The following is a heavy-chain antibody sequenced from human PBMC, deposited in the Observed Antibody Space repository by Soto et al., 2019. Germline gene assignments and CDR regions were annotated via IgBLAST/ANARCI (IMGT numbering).Heavy chain of an antibody. CDR1: GFTFTTFP. CDR3: AKNSGLRVVGDY. CDR2: ISRNGGST. D-gene: IGHD2-15*01. J-gene: IGHJ4*02. Sequence: EMRLLESGGGLVQPGGSLRLSCAASGFTFTTFPMSWVRQAPGKGLEWVSTISRNGGSTYYADSVKGRFTISRDNSNNTLYLQMNSLRAEDTAIYYCAKNSGLRVVGDYWGQGTLVTVSS. V-gene: IGHV3-23*01.